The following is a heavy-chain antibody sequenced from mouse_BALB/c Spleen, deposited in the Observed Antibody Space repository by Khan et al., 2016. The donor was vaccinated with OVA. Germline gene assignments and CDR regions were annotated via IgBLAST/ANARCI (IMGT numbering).Heavy chain of an antibody. CDR2: TNPTNGRT. J-gene: IGHJ2*01. V-gene: IGHV1S81*02. D-gene: IGHD1-1*01. CDR1: GYTFTSYC. Sequence: QVQLQQSGAELVKPGASVKMSCKASGYTFTSYCMHWVKQRLGQGLEWFAETNPTNGRTYYNEKFKSKATLTVDKSSSTAYMQLSSLTFEDSAVFYCACIKQIVATSLDSWGQGATLTVSS. CDR3: ACIKQIVATSLDS.